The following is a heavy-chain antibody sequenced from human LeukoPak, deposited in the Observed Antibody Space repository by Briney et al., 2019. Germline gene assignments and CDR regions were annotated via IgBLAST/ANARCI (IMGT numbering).Heavy chain of an antibody. J-gene: IGHJ4*02. Sequence: PGGSLRLSCAASGFTFSSYAMTWVRQAPGKGLEWVSTISGSGATTYSADSVKGRFTISRDNSKNTVYLQMNSLRAEDTAVYYCAKMYCGDDCYIRAFDYWGQGTLVTVSS. CDR1: GFTFSSYA. CDR2: ISGSGATT. V-gene: IGHV3-23*01. CDR3: AKMYCGDDCYIRAFDY. D-gene: IGHD2-21*02.